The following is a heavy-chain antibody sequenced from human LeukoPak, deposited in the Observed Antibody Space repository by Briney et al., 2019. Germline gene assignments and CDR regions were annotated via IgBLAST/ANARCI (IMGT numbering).Heavy chain of an antibody. Sequence: SETLSLTCTVSGVSINTYYASWIRQAPGKGLEFIGFIYNGGNTNYNPSLKSRATISVDTSNNQFSLRLTSVTAADAAMYYCAAGPWELDFWGQGTLVTVSS. D-gene: IGHD1-26*01. CDR2: IYNGGNT. V-gene: IGHV4-4*09. CDR1: GVSINTYY. J-gene: IGHJ4*02. CDR3: AAGPWELDF.